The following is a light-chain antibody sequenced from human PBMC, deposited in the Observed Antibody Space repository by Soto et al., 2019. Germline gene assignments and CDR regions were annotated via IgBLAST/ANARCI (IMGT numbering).Light chain of an antibody. CDR3: SSYTSSITVL. J-gene: IGLJ2*01. CDR2: DVS. Sequence: QSALTQPASVSGSPGQSITISCTGTSSDVGDYNYVSWYQQHPGKAPKLMIYDVSYRPSGVSNRFSGSKSGNTASLTISGLQTNDEADYYCSSYTSSITVLFGGGTKLTVL. V-gene: IGLV2-14*01. CDR1: SSDVGDYNY.